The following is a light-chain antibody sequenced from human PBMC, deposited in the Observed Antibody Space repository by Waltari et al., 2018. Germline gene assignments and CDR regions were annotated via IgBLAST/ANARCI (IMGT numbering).Light chain of an antibody. CDR2: DVS. CDR3: SSYTTTNIVV. V-gene: IGLV2-14*03. Sequence: QSALTQPASVSGSPGQSITISCTGSSSDIGAYNFVSWYQQHPGKAPQLRIYDVSKRPSGVSNRFSGSKSGSTASLTICGLQVEDEADYFCSSYTTTNIVVFGGGTELTVL. CDR1: SSDIGAYNF. J-gene: IGLJ2*01.